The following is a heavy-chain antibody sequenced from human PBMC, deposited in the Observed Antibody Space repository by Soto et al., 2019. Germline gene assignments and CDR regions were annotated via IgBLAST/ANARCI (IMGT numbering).Heavy chain of an antibody. J-gene: IGHJ4*02. Sequence: TGGSLRLSCAASGFTFSSYAMSWVRQAPGKGLEWVSAISGSGGSTYYADSVKGRFTISRDNSKNTLYLQMNSLRAEDTAVYYCAKFTGGSGYYPYYFDYRGQGTLVTVSS. CDR2: ISGSGGST. CDR1: GFTFSSYA. D-gene: IGHD3-22*01. CDR3: AKFTGGSGYYPYYFDY. V-gene: IGHV3-23*01.